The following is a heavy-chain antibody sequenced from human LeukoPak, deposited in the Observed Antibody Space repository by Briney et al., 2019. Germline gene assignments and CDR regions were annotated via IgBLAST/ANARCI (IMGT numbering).Heavy chain of an antibody. Sequence: SQTLSLTCTVSGGSISSGGYYWSWIRQHPGKGLEWIGYIYYSESPSYNPSLKSRVTISVDTSKNQFSLRLSSVTAADTAVYYCARQYYYYGMDVWGQGTTVTVSS. CDR2: IYYSESP. J-gene: IGHJ6*02. CDR1: GGSISSGGYY. CDR3: ARQYYYYGMDV. V-gene: IGHV4-31*03.